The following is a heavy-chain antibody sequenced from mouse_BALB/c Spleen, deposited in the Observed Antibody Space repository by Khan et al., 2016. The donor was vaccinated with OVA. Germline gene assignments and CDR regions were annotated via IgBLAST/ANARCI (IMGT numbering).Heavy chain of an antibody. V-gene: IGHV1-76*01. Sequence: VQLQESGAELARPGASVKLSCKASGYTFTDYYITWVKQRPGQGLEWIGEIYPGSGNVYYTANFRGRATLTADKSSRTTYMHLSSLTSEDSAGYCCGRMDTTSFDYWGQGTTLTVSS. CDR2: IYPGSGNV. CDR3: GRMDTTSFDY. CDR1: GYTFTDYY. J-gene: IGHJ2*01. D-gene: IGHD4-1*02.